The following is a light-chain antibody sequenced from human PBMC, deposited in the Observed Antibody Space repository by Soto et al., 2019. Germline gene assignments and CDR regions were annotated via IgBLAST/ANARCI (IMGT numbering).Light chain of an antibody. CDR2: DAY. CDR3: QQANSFPIT. V-gene: IGKV3-11*01. Sequence: EVVLTQSPVTLSLSPGERATLSCRASQSFRGLLAWYQQKPGQAPRLLIYDAYNRATGIPPRFSGSESGTDFTLTISSLQPEDCAIYFCQQANSFPITFGQGTRLEIK. CDR1: QSFRGL. J-gene: IGKJ5*01.